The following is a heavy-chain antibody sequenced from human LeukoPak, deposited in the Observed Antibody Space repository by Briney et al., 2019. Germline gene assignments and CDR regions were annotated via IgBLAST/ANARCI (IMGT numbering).Heavy chain of an antibody. CDR1: GFTFSSYE. Sequence: PGGSLRLSCAASGFTFSSYEMNWVRQAPGKGLEWVSYISSRGSTIYYADSVKGRFTISRDNAKNSLYLQMNSLRAEDTAVYYCARINRGYSDYWGQGTLVTVSS. J-gene: IGHJ4*02. CDR2: ISSRGSTI. D-gene: IGHD5-18*01. V-gene: IGHV3-48*03. CDR3: ARINRGYSDY.